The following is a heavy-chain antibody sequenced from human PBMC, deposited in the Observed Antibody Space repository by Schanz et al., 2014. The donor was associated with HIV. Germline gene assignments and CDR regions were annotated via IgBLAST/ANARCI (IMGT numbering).Heavy chain of an antibody. CDR1: GFNFNSYG. V-gene: IGHV3-74*02. CDR3: VRLMSSDYDFYHYGMDV. J-gene: IGHJ6*02. D-gene: IGHD4-17*01. Sequence: EQLVASGGGVVQPGRSLRLSCVASGFNFNSYGMHWVRQAPGKGLVWVSRINSNEGTTDYADSVKGRFTISRDNAKNTLYLQMNSLRAEDTAVYYCVRLMSSDYDFYHYGMDVWGQGTTVIVSS. CDR2: INSNEGTT.